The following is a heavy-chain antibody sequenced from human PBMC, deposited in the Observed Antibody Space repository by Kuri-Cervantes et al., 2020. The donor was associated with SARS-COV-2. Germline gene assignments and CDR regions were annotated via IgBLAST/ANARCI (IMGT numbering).Heavy chain of an antibody. CDR1: GGSFSGYY. D-gene: IGHD3-3*01. CDR3: ASSDFWSGHYYFDY. V-gene: IGHV4-34*01. Sequence: GSLRLSCAVYGGSFSGYYWSWIRQPPGKGLEWIGSIYHSGSTYYNPSLKSRVTISVDTSKNQFSLKLSSVTAADTAVYYCASSDFWSGHYYFDYWGQGTLVTVSS. CDR2: IYHSGST. J-gene: IGHJ4*02.